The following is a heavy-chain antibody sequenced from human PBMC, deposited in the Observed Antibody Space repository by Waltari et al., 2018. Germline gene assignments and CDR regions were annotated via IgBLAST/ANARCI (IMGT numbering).Heavy chain of an antibody. Sequence: EVQLLESGGGLVQPGGSLRLSCAASGFTFSSYAMSWVRQAPGKGLEWVSVIYSGGSTYYADSVKGRFTISRDNSKNTLYLQMNSLRAEDTAVYYCAKDRGLYSSGWCLDYWGQGTLVTVSS. CDR3: AKDRGLYSSGWCLDY. CDR1: GFTFSSYA. D-gene: IGHD6-19*01. J-gene: IGHJ4*02. CDR2: IYSGGST. V-gene: IGHV3-23*03.